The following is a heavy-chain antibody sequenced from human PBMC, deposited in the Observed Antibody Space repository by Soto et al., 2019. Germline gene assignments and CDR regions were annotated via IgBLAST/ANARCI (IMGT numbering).Heavy chain of an antibody. CDR3: AKDVGYYYDSSGYTDY. J-gene: IGHJ4*02. D-gene: IGHD3-22*01. CDR2: ISGSGGST. Sequence: GGSLRLSCAASGFTISSYAMSWVRQAPGKGLEWVSAISGSGGSTYYADSVKGRFTISRDNSKNTLYLQMNSLRAEDTAVYYCAKDVGYYYDSSGYTDYWGQGTLVTVSS. CDR1: GFTISSYA. V-gene: IGHV3-23*01.